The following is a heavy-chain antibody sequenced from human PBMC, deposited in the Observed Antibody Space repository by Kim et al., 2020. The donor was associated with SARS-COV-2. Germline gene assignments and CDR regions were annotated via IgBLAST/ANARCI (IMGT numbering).Heavy chain of an antibody. V-gene: IGHV3-74*01. D-gene: IGHD1-1*01. J-gene: IGHJ4*02. Sequence: YADSVKGRLTSSRDNAKNTLYLQMNRLTDEDTAVYYCATAGNYRFDYWGQGTPVAVSS. CDR3: ATAGNYRFDY.